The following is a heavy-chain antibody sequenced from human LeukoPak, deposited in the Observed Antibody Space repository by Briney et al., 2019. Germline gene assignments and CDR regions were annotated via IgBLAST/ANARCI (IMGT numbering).Heavy chain of an antibody. CDR2: IYYSGST. J-gene: IGHJ6*03. Sequence: SETLSLTCTGSGCSISSHYCSWLRQPPGKELDGIGYIYYSGSTNYKPCLKGQVTISVDTSKNQFSLKLSSVTAADTAVYYCARVGYSNSYYYYYMDVWGKGTTVTISS. V-gene: IGHV4-59*11. CDR3: ARVGYSNSYYYYYMDV. CDR1: GCSISSHY. D-gene: IGHD4-11*01.